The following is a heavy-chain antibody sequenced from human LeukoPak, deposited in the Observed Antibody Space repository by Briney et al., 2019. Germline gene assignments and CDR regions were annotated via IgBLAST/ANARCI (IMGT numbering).Heavy chain of an antibody. V-gene: IGHV4-4*07. J-gene: IGHJ4*02. CDR1: GGSISSYY. CDR2: IYTSGST. Sequence: SETLSLTCTVSGGSISSYYRSWIRQPAGKGLEWIGRIYTSGSTNYNPSLKNRVTMSVDTSKNQFSLKLSSVTAADTAVFYCARENSGSYREFDYWGQGTLVTVSS. D-gene: IGHD1-26*01. CDR3: ARENSGSYREFDY.